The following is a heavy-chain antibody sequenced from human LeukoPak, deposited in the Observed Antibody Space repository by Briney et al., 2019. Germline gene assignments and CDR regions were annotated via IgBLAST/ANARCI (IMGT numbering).Heavy chain of an antibody. D-gene: IGHD6-19*01. Sequence: GGSLRLSCAASGFTFSSYAMSWVRQAPGKGLEWVSGISGSGGTTYYADSVKGRFTISRDNAKNTLYLQMNSLRAEDTAVYYCAKRGLDPNTKQWLVRNRGSHYFDYWGQGTLVTVSS. J-gene: IGHJ4*02. V-gene: IGHV3-23*01. CDR2: ISGSGGTT. CDR1: GFTFSSYA. CDR3: AKRGLDPNTKQWLVRNRGSHYFDY.